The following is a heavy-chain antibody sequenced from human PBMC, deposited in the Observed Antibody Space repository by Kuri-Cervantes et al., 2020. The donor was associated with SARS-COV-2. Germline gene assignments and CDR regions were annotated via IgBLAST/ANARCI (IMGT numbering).Heavy chain of an antibody. Sequence: GESLKISCAASGFTFSSYAMSWVRQAPGKGLEWVSAISGSGGSTYYADSVKGWFTISRDNSKNTLYLQMNSLRAEDTAVYYCAKGGSGWQYFDYWGQGTLVTVSS. V-gene: IGHV3-23*01. CDR1: GFTFSSYA. CDR3: AKGGSGWQYFDY. CDR2: ISGSGGST. D-gene: IGHD6-19*01. J-gene: IGHJ4*02.